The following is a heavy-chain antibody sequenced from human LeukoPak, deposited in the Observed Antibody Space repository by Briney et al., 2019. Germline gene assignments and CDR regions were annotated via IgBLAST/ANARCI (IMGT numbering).Heavy chain of an antibody. V-gene: IGHV3-23*01. CDR2: ISGSGGST. D-gene: IGHD6-19*01. J-gene: IGHJ6*03. CDR3: AKPLISGLHYYYYYMDV. CDR1: GFTFSSYA. Sequence: PGGSLRLSCAASGFTFSSYAMSWVRQAPGKGLEWVSAISGSGGSTYYADSVKGRFTISRDNSKNTLYLQMNSLRAEDTAVYYCAKPLISGLHYYYYYMDVWGKGTTVTVSS.